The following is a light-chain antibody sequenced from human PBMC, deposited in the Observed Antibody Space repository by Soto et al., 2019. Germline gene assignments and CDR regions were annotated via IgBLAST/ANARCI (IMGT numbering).Light chain of an antibody. J-gene: IGKJ1*01. CDR1: QSISSY. CDR3: QQSYSTPRT. Sequence: DIQMTQSPSSLSASVGDRVTITCRASQSISSYLNWYQQKPGKAPKLLIYAASSFQRGVTSRFSGSGSGTDFTLTIRSLQPEDFATYYCQQSYSTPRTFGQGDKVEIK. CDR2: AAS. V-gene: IGKV1-39*01.